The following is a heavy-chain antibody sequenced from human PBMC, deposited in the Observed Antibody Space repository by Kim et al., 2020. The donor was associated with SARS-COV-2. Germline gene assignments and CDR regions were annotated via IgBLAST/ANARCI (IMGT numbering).Heavy chain of an antibody. V-gene: IGHV1-69*01. CDR2: A. CDR3: ARGDSGYEGYY. D-gene: IGHD5-12*01. Sequence: ANYAQKFQGRVTITADESTSTAYMELSRLRSEDTAVYYCARGDSGYEGYYWGQGTLVTVSS. J-gene: IGHJ4*02.